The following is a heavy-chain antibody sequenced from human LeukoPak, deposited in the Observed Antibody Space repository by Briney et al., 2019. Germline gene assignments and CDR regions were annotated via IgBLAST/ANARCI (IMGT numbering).Heavy chain of an antibody. CDR1: GGSISSYY. CDR3: ARGLILYAIHYNWFDP. V-gene: IGHV4-4*07. Sequence: KPSETLSLTCTVSGGSISSYYWSWIRQPAGKGLEWIGRIYISGSTNYTPSLKSQVTMSVDTSKNKFSLKLSSVTAADTAVYYCARGLILYAIHYNWFDPWGQGTLVTVSS. J-gene: IGHJ5*02. D-gene: IGHD3-3*01. CDR2: IYISGST.